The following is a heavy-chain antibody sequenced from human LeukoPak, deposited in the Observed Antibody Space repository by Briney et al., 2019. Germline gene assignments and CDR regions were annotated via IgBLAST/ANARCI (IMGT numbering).Heavy chain of an antibody. CDR1: GYIFTSYG. CDR3: ARGRATYPDY. V-gene: IGHV1-18*01. Sequence: ASVKVSCKASGYIFTSYGIRWVRQAPGQGLEWLGWISAYHGVTNYSQKLPDRITMTTDASTTTAYMELRSLRSDDTAVYYCARGRATYPDYWGQGTLVAVSS. J-gene: IGHJ4*02. D-gene: IGHD1-26*01. CDR2: ISAYHGVT.